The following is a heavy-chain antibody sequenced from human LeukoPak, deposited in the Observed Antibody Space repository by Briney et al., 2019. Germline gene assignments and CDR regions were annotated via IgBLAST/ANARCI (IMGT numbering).Heavy chain of an antibody. J-gene: IGHJ6*02. CDR3: ARDLLDGDYGNYYGMDV. Sequence: GGSLRLSCAASGFTFSSYAMHWVRQAPGKELEWVAVISYDGSNKYYADSVKGRFTISRDNSKNTLYLQMNSLRAEDTAVYYCARDLLDGDYGNYYGMDVWGQGTTVTVSS. CDR2: ISYDGSNK. CDR1: GFTFSSYA. V-gene: IGHV3-30-3*01. D-gene: IGHD4-17*01.